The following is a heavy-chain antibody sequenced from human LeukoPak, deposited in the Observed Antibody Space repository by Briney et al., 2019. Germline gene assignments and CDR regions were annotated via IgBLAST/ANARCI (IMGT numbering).Heavy chain of an antibody. Sequence: GGSLRLSCAASGFTFSSFAAHWVRQAPGKGLHWVALISYDGTFKYYADSVRGRFTISRDNSKNTLYLQMNSLRTEDTALYYCARDYGGSSGYYGMDVWGQGTTVTVSS. CDR3: ARDYGGSSGYYGMDV. J-gene: IGHJ6*02. CDR1: GFTFSSFA. D-gene: IGHD4-23*01. V-gene: IGHV3-30-3*01. CDR2: ISYDGTFK.